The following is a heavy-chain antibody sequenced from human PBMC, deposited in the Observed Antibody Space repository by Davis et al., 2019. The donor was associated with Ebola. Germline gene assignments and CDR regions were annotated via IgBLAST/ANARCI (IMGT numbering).Heavy chain of an antibody. D-gene: IGHD6-19*01. V-gene: IGHV4-59*12. Sequence: SETLSLTCPVSGGSISSYYWSWIRQPPGKGLEWIGYIYYSGSTNYNPSLKSRVTIALDTSKSQFSLQLNSVTPEDTAVYYCARGTEVAGSRFDYWGQGSLVTVSS. CDR2: IYYSGST. J-gene: IGHJ4*02. CDR1: GGSISSYY. CDR3: ARGTEVAGSRFDY.